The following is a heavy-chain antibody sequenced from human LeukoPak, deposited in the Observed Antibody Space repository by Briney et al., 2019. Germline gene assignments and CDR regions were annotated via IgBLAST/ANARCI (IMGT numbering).Heavy chain of an antibody. CDR1: GFTFSTYS. CDR2: INGDGRDK. V-gene: IGHV3-7*01. D-gene: IGHD3-9*01. J-gene: IGHJ4*02. Sequence: GGSLRLSCAASGFTFSTYSTNWVRQAPGKGLEWVANINGDGRDKYYVGSVRGRFTISRDNADNALYLQMNSLRGDDTALYYCARGVDSAIDWWGQGTLVTVSS. CDR3: ARGVDSAIDW.